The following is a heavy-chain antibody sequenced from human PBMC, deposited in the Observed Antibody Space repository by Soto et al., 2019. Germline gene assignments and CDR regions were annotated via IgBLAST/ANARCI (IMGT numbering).Heavy chain of an antibody. CDR3: ARDMVRGVIMTYYYYMDV. CDR2: IIPILGIA. D-gene: IGHD3-10*01. J-gene: IGHJ6*03. Sequence: ASVKVSCKASGGTFSSYTISWVRQAPGQGLEWMGRIIPILGIANYAQKFQGRVTITADKSTSTAYMELSSLRSEDTAVYYCARDMVRGVIMTYYYYMDVWGKGTTVTVSS. CDR1: GGTFSSYT. V-gene: IGHV1-69*04.